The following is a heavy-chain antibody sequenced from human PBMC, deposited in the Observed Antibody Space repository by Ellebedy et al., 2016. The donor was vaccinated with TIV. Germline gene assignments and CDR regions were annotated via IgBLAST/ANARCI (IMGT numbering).Heavy chain of an antibody. CDR2: FDPEDGET. Sequence: ASVKVSCKVSGYTLTELSMHWVRQAPGKGLEWMGGFDPEDGETIYAQKFQGRVTMTEDTSTDTAYMELSSLRSEDTAVYYYATRSLRITMVRGDPYYYYGMDVWGQGTTVTVSS. D-gene: IGHD3-10*01. V-gene: IGHV1-24*01. CDR3: ATRSLRITMVRGDPYYYYGMDV. CDR1: GYTLTELS. J-gene: IGHJ6*02.